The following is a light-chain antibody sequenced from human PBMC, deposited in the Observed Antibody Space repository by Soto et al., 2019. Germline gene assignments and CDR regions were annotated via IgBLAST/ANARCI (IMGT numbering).Light chain of an antibody. J-gene: IGKJ4*01. CDR2: GAS. CDR1: QSVSDD. Sequence: ELVCRRSINKKTVSPGERVSLSCRASQSVSDDLAWYQQKPGKAPRLVIHGASTRATDFPARFSGSGSGTEFTLTISSLQSEDFGVYFCHQYNNWPQTFGGGTKV. V-gene: IGKV3-15*01. CDR3: HQYNNWPQT.